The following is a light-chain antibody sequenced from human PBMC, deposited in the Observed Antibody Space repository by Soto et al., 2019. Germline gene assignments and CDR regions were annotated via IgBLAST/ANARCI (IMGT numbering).Light chain of an antibody. CDR2: QDN. CDR1: KLGDKY. V-gene: IGLV3-1*01. Sequence: SYELTQPASVSVSAGETASITCSGDKLGDKYACWYQQKPGQSPVLVIYQDNKRPSGIPERFSGSNSGNTATLTISGTQAMDEADYYCQAWDSSTYVFGTGTKLTV. J-gene: IGLJ1*01. CDR3: QAWDSSTYV.